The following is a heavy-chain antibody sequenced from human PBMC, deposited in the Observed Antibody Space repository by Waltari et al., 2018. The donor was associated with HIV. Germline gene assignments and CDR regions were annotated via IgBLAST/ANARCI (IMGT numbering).Heavy chain of an antibody. CDR1: GGSISSGAYY. Sequence: QVQLQESGPGLVKPPQTLSLPCTVSGGSISSGAYYWSWIRQPPGKGLEWIGYIYYSGSTYYNPSLKSRVTISVDTSKNQFSLKLSSVTAADTAVYYCARVRGPYDSSGYFQYYFDYWGQGTLVTVSS. CDR2: IYYSGST. CDR3: ARVRGPYDSSGYFQYYFDY. V-gene: IGHV4-30-4*01. J-gene: IGHJ4*02. D-gene: IGHD3-22*01.